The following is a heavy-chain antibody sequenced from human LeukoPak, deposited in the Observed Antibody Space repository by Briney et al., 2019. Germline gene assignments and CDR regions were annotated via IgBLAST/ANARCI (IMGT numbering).Heavy chain of an antibody. D-gene: IGHD1-14*01. CDR3: ARARGITTGGLDY. CDR1: GFTFTSHA. CDR2: VSFDGTTK. J-gene: IGHJ4*02. Sequence: GGSLRLSCAASGFTFTSHAMYWVRQAPGKGLEWVAVVSFDGTTKYYADSVKGRFNFSRDNSKNTLSLQMNSLRLEDTAVYYCARARGITTGGLDYWGQRTLVTVSS. V-gene: IGHV3-30*01.